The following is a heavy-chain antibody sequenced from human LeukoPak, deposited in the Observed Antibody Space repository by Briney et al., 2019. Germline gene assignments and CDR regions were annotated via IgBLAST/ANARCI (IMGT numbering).Heavy chain of an antibody. CDR3: ARAGSSSWYRGYYYYGMDV. V-gene: IGHV3-13*01. Sequence: GGSLRLSCAASGFTFSSYDMHWVRQATGKGLEWVSAICTAGDTYYPGSVKGRFTISRENAKNSLYLQMNSLRAGDTAVYYCARAGSSSWYRGYYYYGMDVWGQGTTVTVSS. J-gene: IGHJ6*02. CDR2: ICTAGDT. CDR1: GFTFSSYD. D-gene: IGHD6-13*01.